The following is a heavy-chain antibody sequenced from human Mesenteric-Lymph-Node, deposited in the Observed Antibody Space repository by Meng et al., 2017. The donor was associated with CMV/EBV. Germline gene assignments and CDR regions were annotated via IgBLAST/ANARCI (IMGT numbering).Heavy chain of an antibody. Sequence: GESLKISCAASGFTFSYFGMHWVRQAPGKGLDWVAFMTLDGKTENYADSVKGRFTISRDNSKNMLYLHMNSLRTEDTAVYYCAKWAGGGHLDHWGQGTLVTVSS. CDR3: AKWAGGGHLDH. D-gene: IGHD1-26*01. V-gene: IGHV3-30*02. CDR1: GFTFSYFG. CDR2: MTLDGKTE. J-gene: IGHJ4*02.